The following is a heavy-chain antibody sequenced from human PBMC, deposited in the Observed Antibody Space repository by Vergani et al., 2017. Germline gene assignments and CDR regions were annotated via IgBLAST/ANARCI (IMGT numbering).Heavy chain of an antibody. D-gene: IGHD3-3*01. Sequence: EVQLLESGGGLVQRGGSLRLSCAASGFIFSSYAMRWVRQAPGKGLEWVSGISGSDGSTYYADSVKGRFTISRDNSKNTLYLQMNSLRAEDTAVYYCAKSLLLEWLYGGAGFDPGGQGTLVTVSS. CDR3: AKSLLLEWLYGGAGFDP. V-gene: IGHV3-23*01. CDR1: GFIFSSYA. CDR2: ISGSDGST. J-gene: IGHJ5*02.